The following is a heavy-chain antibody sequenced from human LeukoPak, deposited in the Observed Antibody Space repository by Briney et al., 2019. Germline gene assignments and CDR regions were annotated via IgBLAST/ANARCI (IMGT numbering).Heavy chain of an antibody. D-gene: IGHD3-22*01. CDR1: GFTFSSYA. CDR3: ARDGGPTMIVVVRPLDY. CDR2: ISYDGSNK. V-gene: IGHV3-30-3*01. Sequence: GGSLRLSCAASGFTFSSYAMSWVRQAPGKGLEWVAVISYDGSNKYYADSVKGRFTISRDNSKNTLYLQMNSLRAEDTAVYYCARDGGPTMIVVVRPLDYWGQGTLVTVSS. J-gene: IGHJ4*02.